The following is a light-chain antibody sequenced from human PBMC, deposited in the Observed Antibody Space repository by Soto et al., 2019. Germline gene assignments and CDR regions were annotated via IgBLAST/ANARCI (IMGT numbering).Light chain of an antibody. CDR1: NSDVGSYNL. V-gene: IGLV2-23*01. J-gene: IGLJ1*01. CDR3: CSYAGGGTYV. CDR2: EAT. Sequence: QSALTQPASVSGSPRQSITISCTGTNSDVGSYNLVSWYQQHPGMAPKLMVYEATKRPSGVSNRFSGSKSGNTASLTISGLQADDEADYFCCSYAGGGTYVFGTGTKVTVL.